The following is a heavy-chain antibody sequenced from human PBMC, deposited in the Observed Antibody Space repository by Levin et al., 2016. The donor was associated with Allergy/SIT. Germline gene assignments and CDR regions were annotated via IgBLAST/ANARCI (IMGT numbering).Heavy chain of an antibody. CDR1: GYSFTSHW. Sequence: GESLKISCKGSGYSFTSHWIGWVRQMPGKGLEWMGIIYPGDSDTRYSPSFQGQVTISADKSISTAYLQWSSLKASDTAMYYCARHRSVGSSRRVDAFDIWGQGTMVTVSS. CDR2: IYPGDSDT. D-gene: IGHD6-6*01. J-gene: IGHJ3*02. V-gene: IGHV5-51*01. CDR3: ARHRSVGSSRRVDAFDI.